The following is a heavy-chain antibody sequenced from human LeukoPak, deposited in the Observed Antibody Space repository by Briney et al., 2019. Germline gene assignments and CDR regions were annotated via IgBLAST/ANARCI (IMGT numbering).Heavy chain of an antibody. CDR3: ARRKGDGYNSPFDY. V-gene: IGHV5-51*01. CDR2: IYPHDSDT. D-gene: IGHD5-24*01. CDR1: GSSFTNYW. Sequence: GESLQISCKGSGSSFTNYWIGWVRPMPGKGLEWMGNIYPHDSDTRYSPSFQGQVTISADKSISTAYLQWSSLKASDTAMYYCARRKGDGYNSPFDYWGQGTLVTVSS. J-gene: IGHJ4*02.